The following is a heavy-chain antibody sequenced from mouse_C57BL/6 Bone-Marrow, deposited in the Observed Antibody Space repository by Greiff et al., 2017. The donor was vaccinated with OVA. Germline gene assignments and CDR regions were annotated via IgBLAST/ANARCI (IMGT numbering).Heavy chain of an antibody. D-gene: IGHD2-9*01. CDR2: IRNKANNHAT. J-gene: IGHJ3*01. Sequence: EVKLMESGGGLVQPGGSLKLSCAASGFTFSDAWMDWVRQSPEKGLEWVADIRNKANNHATYYAVSVKGRFTISRDDSKSSVYLQMNSLRAEDTGIYYCTSPTRDTTGFAYWGQGTLVTVSA. V-gene: IGHV6-6*01. CDR3: TSPTRDTTGFAY. CDR1: GFTFSDAW.